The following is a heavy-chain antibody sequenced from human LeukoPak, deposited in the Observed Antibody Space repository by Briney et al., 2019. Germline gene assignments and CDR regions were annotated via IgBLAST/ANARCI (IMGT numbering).Heavy chain of an antibody. CDR2: IKENGSEK. J-gene: IGHJ4*02. CDR3: ARARYFDY. V-gene: IGHV3-7*01. CDR1: GFTFSTYW. Sequence: GGSLRLSCAASGFTFSTYWMSWVRQAPGKGLEWVANIKENGSEKNYVDSVKGRFTISRDNAKNSLYLQMNSLRAEDTAVYYCARARYFDYWGQGMLVTVSS.